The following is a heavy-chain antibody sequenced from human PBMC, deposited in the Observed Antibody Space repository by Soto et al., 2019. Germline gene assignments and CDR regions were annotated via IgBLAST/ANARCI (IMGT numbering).Heavy chain of an antibody. J-gene: IGHJ4*02. V-gene: IGHV3-23*01. CDR3: AKGAYYYDSSGYYQPVYYFDY. CDR1: GFTFSSYA. D-gene: IGHD3-22*01. Sequence: GSLRLSFAASGFTFSSYAMSWVRQAPGKGLEWVSAISGSGGSTYYADSVKGRFTISRDNSKNTLYLQMNSLRAEDTAVYYCAKGAYYYDSSGYYQPVYYFDYWGQGTLVTV. CDR2: ISGSGGST.